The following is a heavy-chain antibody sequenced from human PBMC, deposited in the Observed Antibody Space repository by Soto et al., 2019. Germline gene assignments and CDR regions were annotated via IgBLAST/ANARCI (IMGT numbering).Heavy chain of an antibody. CDR3: AKDLEGRSRYYFDY. CDR2: ISGSGGST. V-gene: IGHV3-23*01. CDR1: GFTFSSYA. Sequence: GGSLRLSCAASGFTFSSYAMSWVRQAPGKGLEWVSAISGSGGSTYYADSVKGRFTISRDNSKNTLYLQMNSLRAEDMAVYYCAKDLEGRSRYYFDYWGQGTLVTVSS. D-gene: IGHD3-3*01. J-gene: IGHJ4*02.